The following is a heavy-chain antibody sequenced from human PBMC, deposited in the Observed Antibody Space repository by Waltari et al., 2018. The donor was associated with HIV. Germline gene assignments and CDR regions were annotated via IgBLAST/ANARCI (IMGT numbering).Heavy chain of an antibody. CDR3: ARGRGGPDY. CDR1: GFTFSSYA. D-gene: IGHD3-10*01. CDR2: IGYDGNEK. V-gene: IGHV3-30*01. Sequence: QVQLVESGGGVVQPGRSLRLSCAASGFTFSSYAMHWFRQAPGKGLEWVAVIGYDGNEKYYADSVKGRFTSSRGNSRNTLYLQMNSLRAEDTAVYYCARGRGGPDYWGQGTLVTVSS. J-gene: IGHJ4*02.